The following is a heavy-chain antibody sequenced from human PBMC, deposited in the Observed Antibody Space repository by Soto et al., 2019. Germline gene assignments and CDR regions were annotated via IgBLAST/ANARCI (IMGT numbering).Heavy chain of an antibody. D-gene: IGHD2-15*01. J-gene: IGHJ5*02. CDR3: CVVKRLDQYSTSGYWFDP. Sequence: GGSLRLSCAASGFTFSHAWMSWVRQAPGRGLEWVGRIKSKADGETKDYGAPVRGRFTISRDDAKDTLYLQMNSLRIEDTAVYYCCVVKRLDQYSTSGYWFDPWGPGTLVTVSS. CDR2: IKSKADGETK. CDR1: GFTFSHAW. V-gene: IGHV3-15*01.